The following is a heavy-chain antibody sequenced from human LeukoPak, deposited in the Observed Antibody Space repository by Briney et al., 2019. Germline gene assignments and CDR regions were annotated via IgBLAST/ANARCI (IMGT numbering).Heavy chain of an antibody. J-gene: IGHJ4*02. V-gene: IGHV1-2*02. Sequence: ASVKVSCKASGYTFTGYYMHWVRQAPGQGLEWMGWINPNSGGTNYAQKFQGRVTMTRDTSISTAYMELSRLRSDDTAVYYCARDRTGSGSYYLDHFDYWGQGTLVTVSS. CDR2: INPNSGGT. D-gene: IGHD3-10*01. CDR1: GYTFTGYY. CDR3: ARDRTGSGSYYLDHFDY.